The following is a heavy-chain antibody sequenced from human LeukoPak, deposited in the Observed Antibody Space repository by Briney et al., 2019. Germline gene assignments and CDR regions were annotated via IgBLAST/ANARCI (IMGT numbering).Heavy chain of an antibody. D-gene: IGHD6-13*01. V-gene: IGHV3-73*01. J-gene: IGHJ4*02. CDR3: TALGIAAAGMDY. Sequence: GGSLRLSCAASGFTFSGSAIHWVRQASGKGLEWLGRIRSKSNNYATAYGASVEGRFTISRDDSKNTAYLQMNSLITEDTAVYFCTALGIAAAGMDYWGQGTLVTVSS. CDR2: IRSKSNNYAT. CDR1: GFTFSGSA.